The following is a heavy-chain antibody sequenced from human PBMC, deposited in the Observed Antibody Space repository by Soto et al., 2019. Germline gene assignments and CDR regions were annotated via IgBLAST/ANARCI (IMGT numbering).Heavy chain of an antibody. CDR3: ARGHSQAYFDFWSGYYHFDY. CDR1: GYSFTSYD. Sequence: ASVKVSCKAPGYSFTSYDINWVRQATGQGLEWMGWMNPNSGNTGYAQKFQGRVTMTRNTSISTAYMELSSLRSEDTAVYYCARGHSQAYFDFWSGYYHFDYWGQGTLVTVSS. J-gene: IGHJ4*02. CDR2: MNPNSGNT. V-gene: IGHV1-8*01. D-gene: IGHD3-3*01.